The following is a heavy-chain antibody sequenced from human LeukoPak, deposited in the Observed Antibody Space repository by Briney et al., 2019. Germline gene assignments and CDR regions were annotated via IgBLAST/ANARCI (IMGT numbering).Heavy chain of an antibody. CDR3: ARARGGPKRGGGFDY. V-gene: IGHV4-39*01. D-gene: IGHD3-16*01. Sequence: PSETLSLTCTVSSGSISSSSFYWGWIRQPPGKGLEWIGSIYYSGSTYYNPSLKSRFTISVDTSKNQFSLKLISVTAADTAVYYWARARGGPKRGGGFDYWGQGTLVTVSS. CDR2: IYYSGST. J-gene: IGHJ4*02. CDR1: SGSISSSSFY.